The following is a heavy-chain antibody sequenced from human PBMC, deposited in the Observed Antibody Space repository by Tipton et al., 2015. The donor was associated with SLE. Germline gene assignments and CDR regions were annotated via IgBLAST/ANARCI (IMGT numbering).Heavy chain of an antibody. CDR2: IYSSGST. CDR1: VGSISSSRYY. D-gene: IGHD3-22*01. J-gene: IGHJ4*02. V-gene: IGHV4-39*07. Sequence: TLSLTCTVSVGSISSSRYYWGWIRQPPGKGLEWIVSIYSSGSTYYNPSLKSRVTISVDTSKNQFSLKLSSVTAADMAVYYCARDGGYYDSSGYFDYWGQGTLVTVSS. CDR3: ARDGGYYDSSGYFDY.